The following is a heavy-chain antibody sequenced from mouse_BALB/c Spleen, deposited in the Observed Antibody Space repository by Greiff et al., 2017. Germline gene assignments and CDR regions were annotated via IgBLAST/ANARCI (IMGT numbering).Heavy chain of an antibody. CDR2: ISSGGSYT. J-gene: IGHJ1*01. D-gene: IGHD2-14*01. Sequence: EVQRVESGGGLVKPGGSLKLSCAASGFTFSSYTMSWVRQTPEKRLEWVATISSGGSYTYYPDSVKGRFTISRDNAKNTLYLQMSSLKSEDTAMYYCTRRDYRYGWYFDVWGAGTTVTVSS. CDR3: TRRDYRYGWYFDV. CDR1: GFTFSSYT. V-gene: IGHV5-6-4*01.